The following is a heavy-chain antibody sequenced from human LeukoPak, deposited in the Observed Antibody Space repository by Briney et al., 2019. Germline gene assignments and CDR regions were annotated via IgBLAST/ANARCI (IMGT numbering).Heavy chain of an antibody. Sequence: PGGPLRLSCAASGFTFSNYDIHWVRQATGKGLEWVSSIGSADDTYYRGSVQGRFTISRDNAKNSLYLQMNSLRAGDTAVYYCARGTWTYYMDVWGKGTTVTVSS. CDR1: GFTFSNYD. CDR2: IGSADDT. D-gene: IGHD3/OR15-3a*01. CDR3: ARGTWTYYMDV. J-gene: IGHJ6*03. V-gene: IGHV3-13*01.